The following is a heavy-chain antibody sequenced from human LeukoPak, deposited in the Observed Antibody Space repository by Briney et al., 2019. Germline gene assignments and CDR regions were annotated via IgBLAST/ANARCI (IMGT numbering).Heavy chain of an antibody. D-gene: IGHD2-2*01. CDR2: INHSGST. V-gene: IGHV4-34*01. J-gene: IGHJ4*02. CDR1: GGPFSGYY. Sequence: SETLSLTCAVYGGPFSGYYWSWIRQPPGKGLEWIGEINHSGSTNYNPSLKSRVTISVDTSKNQFSLKLSSVTAADTAVYYCARGASSYQPFDYWGQGTLVTVSS. CDR3: ARGASSYQPFDY.